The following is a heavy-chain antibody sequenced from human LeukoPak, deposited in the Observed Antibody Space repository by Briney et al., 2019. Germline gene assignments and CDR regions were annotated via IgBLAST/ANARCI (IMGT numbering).Heavy chain of an antibody. J-gene: IGHJ4*02. V-gene: IGHV3-23*01. CDR2: MSAGGSST. D-gene: IGHD3-22*01. CDR1: GFTFSNAW. CDR3: AKDLYDSSGSRYDY. Sequence: GGSLRLSCAASGFTFSNAWMNWVRQAPGKGLEWVSAMSAGGSSTWYADSVKGRLTISRDNSKNTLFLQMNSLRAEDTAVYYCAKDLYDSSGSRYDYWGQGTLVTVSS.